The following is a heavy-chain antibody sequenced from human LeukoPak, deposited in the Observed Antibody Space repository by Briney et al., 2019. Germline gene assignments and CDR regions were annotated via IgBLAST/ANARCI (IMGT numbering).Heavy chain of an antibody. J-gene: IGHJ6*03. Sequence: SETLSLTCAVYGGSFSGYYWSWIRQPPGKGLEWIGEINHSGSTNYNPSLKSRVTISVDTSKNQFSLKLSSVTAADTAVYYCARRLPSRIAASLVSYYYYYMDVWGKGTTVTVSS. CDR3: ARRLPSRIAASLVSYYYYYMDV. D-gene: IGHD6-6*01. V-gene: IGHV4-34*01. CDR1: GGSFSGYY. CDR2: INHSGST.